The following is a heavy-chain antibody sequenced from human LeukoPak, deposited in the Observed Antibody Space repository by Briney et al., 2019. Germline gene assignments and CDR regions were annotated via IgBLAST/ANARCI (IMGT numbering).Heavy chain of an antibody. J-gene: IGHJ4*02. CDR1: GFTFSTYG. V-gene: IGHV3-33*08. Sequence: PGGSLRLSCAASGFTFSTYGMHWVRQAPGKGLEWVAVVWYDGTNIHYVDSVKSRFTISRDNSRSTLYLQMNSLTAEDTAVYYCARGGYSGTYFFDYWGQGTPVTVSS. CDR2: VWYDGTNI. CDR3: ARGGYSGTYFFDY. D-gene: IGHD1-26*01.